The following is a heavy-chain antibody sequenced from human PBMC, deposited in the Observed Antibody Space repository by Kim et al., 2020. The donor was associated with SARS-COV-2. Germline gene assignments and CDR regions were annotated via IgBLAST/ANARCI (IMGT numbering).Heavy chain of an antibody. CDR2: ISYSGST. Sequence: SETLSLTCTVSGGSISSNGFYWSWIRQRPGKGLEWIGFISYSGSTSSNPSLKSRVDISVDSSKNQFSLKLNSVTAADTAVYYCSSAPYSLFRYLDYFPGDYYGMDVWGQGTTVTVSS. J-gene: IGHJ6*02. V-gene: IGHV4-31*03. CDR3: SSAPYSLFRYLDYFPGDYYGMDV. CDR1: GGSISSNGFY. D-gene: IGHD3-9*01.